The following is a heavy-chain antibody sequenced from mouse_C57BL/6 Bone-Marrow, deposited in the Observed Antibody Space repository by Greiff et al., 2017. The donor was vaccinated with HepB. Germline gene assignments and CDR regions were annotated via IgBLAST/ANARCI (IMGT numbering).Heavy chain of an antibody. CDR2: IRSKSNNYAT. CDR3: VRGLITTVPWYFDV. Sequence: EVKLVESGGGLVQPKGSLKLSCAASGFSFNTYAMNWVRQAPGKGLEWVARIRSKSNNYATYYADSVKDRFTISRDDSESMLYLQMNNLKTEDTAMYYCVRGLITTVPWYFDVWGTGTTVTVSS. J-gene: IGHJ1*03. V-gene: IGHV10-1*01. CDR1: GFSFNTYA. D-gene: IGHD1-1*01.